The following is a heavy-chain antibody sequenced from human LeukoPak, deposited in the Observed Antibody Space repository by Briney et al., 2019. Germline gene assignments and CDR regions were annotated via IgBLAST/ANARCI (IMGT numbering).Heavy chain of an antibody. J-gene: IGHJ5*02. D-gene: IGHD2/OR15-2a*01. CDR3: ARDAVYCNSTSCYSRFDP. Sequence: SETLSLTCTVSGGSISSGSYYWSWIRQPAGKGLEWIGRIYTSGSTNYNPSLKSRVTISVDTSKNQFSLKLSSVTAADTAVYYCARDAVYCNSTSCYSRFDPWGQGTQVTVSS. V-gene: IGHV4-61*02. CDR2: IYTSGST. CDR1: GGSISSGSYY.